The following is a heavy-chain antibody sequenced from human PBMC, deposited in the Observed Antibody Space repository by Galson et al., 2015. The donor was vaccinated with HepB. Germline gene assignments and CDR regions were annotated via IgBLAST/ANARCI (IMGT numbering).Heavy chain of an antibody. D-gene: IGHD2-2*02. CDR1: GFTFSSYG. CDR2: ISYDGSNK. CDR3: AKDWGIYCSSTSCYNIPFDY. Sequence: SLRLSCAASGFTFSSYGMHWVRQAPGKGLEWVAVISYDGSNKYYADPVKGRFTISRDNSKNTLYLQMNSLRAEDTAVHYCAKDWGIYCSSTSCYNIPFDYWGQGTLVTVSS. V-gene: IGHV3-30*18. J-gene: IGHJ4*02.